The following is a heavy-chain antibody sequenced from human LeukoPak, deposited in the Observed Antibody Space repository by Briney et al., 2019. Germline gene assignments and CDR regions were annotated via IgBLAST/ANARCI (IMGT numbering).Heavy chain of an antibody. CDR2: IYHSGST. J-gene: IGHJ4*02. V-gene: IGHV4-39*01. CDR1: GDSINSTNFY. D-gene: IGHD6-13*01. CDR3: ARHTAAGTHYFDY. Sequence: SETLSLTCTVSGDSINSTNFYWGWIRQPPGKGLEWIGSIYHSGSTYYNPSLKSRVIISVDTSKNQFSLNLSSVTAADTAVYYCARHTAAGTHYFDYWGQGTLVTVSS.